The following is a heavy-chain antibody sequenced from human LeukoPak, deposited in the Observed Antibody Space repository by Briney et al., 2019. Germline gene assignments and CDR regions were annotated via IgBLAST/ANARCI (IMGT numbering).Heavy chain of an antibody. CDR2: IYSGGST. V-gene: IGHV3-53*01. Sequence: PGGSLRLSCAASGFTVSSNYMSWVRQAPGKGLEWVSVIYSGGSTYYPDSVKGRFTISRGNSKNTLYLQMNSLRAEDTAVYYCAKTYRYYDFWSGYYSTYYFDYWGQGTLVTVSS. CDR1: GFTVSSNY. CDR3: AKTYRYYDFWSGYYSTYYFDY. D-gene: IGHD3-3*01. J-gene: IGHJ4*02.